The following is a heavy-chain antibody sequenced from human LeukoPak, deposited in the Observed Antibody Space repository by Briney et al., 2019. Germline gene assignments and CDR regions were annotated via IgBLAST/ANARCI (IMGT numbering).Heavy chain of an antibody. CDR3: ARTYYYDSADFRTLYGMDV. CDR1: GYTFTTYD. J-gene: IGHJ6*02. CDR2: MDPNSGNT. V-gene: IGHV1-8*01. D-gene: IGHD3-22*01. Sequence: ASVKVSCKASGYTFTTYDINWVRQATGQGLEWMGWMDPNSGNTGYAQKFQGRVTMTRNTSIRTAYMELSSLRSEDTAVYYCARTYYYDSADFRTLYGMDVWGQGTTVTVSS.